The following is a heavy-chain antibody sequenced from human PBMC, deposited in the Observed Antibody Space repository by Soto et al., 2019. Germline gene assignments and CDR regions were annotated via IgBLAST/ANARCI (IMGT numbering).Heavy chain of an antibody. CDR2: IYPGDSDT. CDR1: GYNFSNLW. V-gene: IGHV5-51*01. Sequence: LGESLKISCKGSGYNFSNLWIGWVRQMPGKGLEWMGIIYPGDSDTRYSPSFRGQVNISADKSISTTYLQWSSLKASDTALYHCARSLRRVAPAGDAFDIWGQGTMVTVSS. CDR3: ARSLRRVAPAGDAFDI. D-gene: IGHD5-12*01. J-gene: IGHJ3*02.